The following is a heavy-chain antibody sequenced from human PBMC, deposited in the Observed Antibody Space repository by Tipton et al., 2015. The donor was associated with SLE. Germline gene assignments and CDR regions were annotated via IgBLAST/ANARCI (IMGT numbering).Heavy chain of an antibody. J-gene: IGHJ6*03. V-gene: IGHV4-39*07. CDR3: ARESFTNDFYYYMDV. Sequence: TLSLTCTVSGGSISSGRYYWSWIRQHPGKGLEWVGTVYYTGNTFYNPSLKSRVTISVDTSKNQFSLQLTSVTAADTAIYYCARESFTNDFYYYMDVWGKGTTVTVSS. D-gene: IGHD2-8*01. CDR2: VYYTGNT. CDR1: GGSISSGRYY.